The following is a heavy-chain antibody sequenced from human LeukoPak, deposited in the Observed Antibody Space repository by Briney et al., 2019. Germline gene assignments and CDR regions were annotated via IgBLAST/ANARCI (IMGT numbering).Heavy chain of an antibody. CDR3: ARGIAAAGGYYFDY. V-gene: IGHV4-39*01. J-gene: IGHJ4*02. CDR1: GGSLSSSSYY. CDR2: IYYSGST. Sequence: SETLSLTCTVSGGSLSSSSYYWGWIRQPPGKGLEWIGSIYYSGSTYYNPSLKSRVTISVDTSKNQFSLKLSSVTAADTAVYYCARGIAAAGGYYFDYWGQGTLVTVSS. D-gene: IGHD6-13*01.